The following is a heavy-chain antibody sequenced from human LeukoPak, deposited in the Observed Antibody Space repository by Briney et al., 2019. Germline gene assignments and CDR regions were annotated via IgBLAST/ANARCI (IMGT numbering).Heavy chain of an antibody. CDR3: AKRGPGYCSGGGCYTWFDP. CDR2: ISGSGVNT. V-gene: IGHV3-23*01. CDR1: GFTFTTYA. Sequence: GGSLRLSCAASGFTFTTYAMTWVRQAPGEGLECVSAISGSGVNTYYADSVKGRFTISRDNSRNTLYLQMTSLRAEDTALYYCAKRGPGYCSGGGCYTWFDPWGQGTLVTVSS. J-gene: IGHJ5*02. D-gene: IGHD2-15*01.